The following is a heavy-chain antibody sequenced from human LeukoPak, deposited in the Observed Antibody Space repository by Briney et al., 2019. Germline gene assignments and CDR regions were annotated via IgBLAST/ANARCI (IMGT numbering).Heavy chain of an antibody. V-gene: IGHV1-8*01. CDR1: GYTFTSYD. CDR3: ARGLSVVVPAANLY. D-gene: IGHD2-2*01. Sequence: ASVKVSCKASGYTFTSYDINWVRQATGQGLEWMGWMNPNSGNTGYAQKFQGRVTMTRNTSISTAYMELSSLRSEDTAAYYCARGLSVVVPAANLYWGQGTLVTVSS. CDR2: MNPNSGNT. J-gene: IGHJ4*02.